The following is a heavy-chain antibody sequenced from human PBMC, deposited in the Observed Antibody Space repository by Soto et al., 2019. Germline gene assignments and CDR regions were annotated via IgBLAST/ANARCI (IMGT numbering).Heavy chain of an antibody. CDR3: AKDRGLVLSFYFDY. CDR2: ISWNSGSI. Sequence: EVQLVESWGGLVQPGRSLRLSCAASGFTFDDYAMHWVRQAPGKGLERVSGISWNSGSIGYADSVKGRFTISRDNAKNSLYLQMNSLRAEDTALYYCAKDRGLVLSFYFDYWGQGTLVTVSS. J-gene: IGHJ4*02. CDR1: GFTFDDYA. D-gene: IGHD6-19*01. V-gene: IGHV3-9*01.